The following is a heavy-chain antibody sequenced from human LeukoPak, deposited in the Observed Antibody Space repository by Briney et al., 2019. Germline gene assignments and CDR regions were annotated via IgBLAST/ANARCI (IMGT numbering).Heavy chain of an antibody. Sequence: GGSPRLSCAISGFTFRRYAMYWVRQAPGKGLEFVSAVSSDGDSTYYADSVKGRFTISRDNSKNTLFLQMGSLRPEDMAVYFCTRNCYDNMGPFAAFDIWGQGTMVTVAS. J-gene: IGHJ3*02. CDR1: GFTFRRYA. CDR2: VSSDGDST. V-gene: IGHV3-64*02. CDR3: TRNCYDNMGPFAAFDI. D-gene: IGHD2-2*01.